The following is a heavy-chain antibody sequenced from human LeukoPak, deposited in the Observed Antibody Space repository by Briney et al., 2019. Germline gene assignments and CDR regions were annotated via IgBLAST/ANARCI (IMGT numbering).Heavy chain of an antibody. CDR3: AKDLGIAVAVYFQH. D-gene: IGHD6-19*01. CDR2: ISGSGGST. CDR1: GFTFSSYA. J-gene: IGHJ1*01. Sequence: GGSLRLSCAASGFTFSSYAMSWVRQAPGKGLGWVSAISGSGGSTYYADSVKGRFTISRDNSKNTLYLQMNSLRAEDTAVYYCAKDLGIAVAVYFQHWGQGTLVTVSS. V-gene: IGHV3-23*01.